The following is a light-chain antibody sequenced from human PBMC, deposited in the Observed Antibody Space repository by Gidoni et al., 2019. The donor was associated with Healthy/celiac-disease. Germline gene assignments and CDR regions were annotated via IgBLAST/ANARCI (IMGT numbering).Light chain of an antibody. CDR1: QSISSY. Sequence: IQITQSPSSLSASVGDRVTITCRASQSISSYLNWYQQKPGKAPKLLIYAASSLQSGDPSRFSGSGSGTDFTLTISSLQPEDFATYYCQQSYSTPYSFGQGTKLEIK. CDR3: QQSYSTPYS. J-gene: IGKJ2*03. CDR2: AAS. V-gene: IGKV1-39*01.